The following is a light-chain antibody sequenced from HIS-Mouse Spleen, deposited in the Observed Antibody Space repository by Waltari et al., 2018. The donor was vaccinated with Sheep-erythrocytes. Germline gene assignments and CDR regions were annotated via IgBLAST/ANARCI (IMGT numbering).Light chain of an antibody. Sequence: QSALTQPRPVSGSPGQSVTISCTGTSSDVGGYNDVSWYQQHPGKAPKLFIYDVSKRPSGVPDRFSGSKSGNTASLTISGLQAEDEADYYCCSYAGSYNHVFATGTKVTVL. CDR1: SSDVGGYND. CDR3: CSYAGSYNHV. J-gene: IGLJ1*01. CDR2: DVS. V-gene: IGLV2-11*01.